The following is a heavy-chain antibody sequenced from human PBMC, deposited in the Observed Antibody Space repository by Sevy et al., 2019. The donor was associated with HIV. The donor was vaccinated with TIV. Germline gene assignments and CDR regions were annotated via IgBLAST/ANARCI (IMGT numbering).Heavy chain of an antibody. V-gene: IGHV3-21*01. CDR1: GFIFSNYN. CDR2: ISSNSNDI. Sequence: GGSLRLSCAASGFIFSNYNMKWVRQAPGKGLEWVSSISSNSNDIYYGDSVKGRFTISRDNAKNSLYLQKNSLRAEDTAVYYCARKMELLVPDYWGQGTLVTVSS. CDR3: ARKMELLVPDY. D-gene: IGHD2-21*02. J-gene: IGHJ4*02.